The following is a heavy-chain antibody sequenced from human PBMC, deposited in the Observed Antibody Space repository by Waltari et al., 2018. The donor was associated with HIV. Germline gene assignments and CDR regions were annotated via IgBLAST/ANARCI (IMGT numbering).Heavy chain of an antibody. D-gene: IGHD3-9*01. CDR3: TTDDKD. J-gene: IGHJ1*01. Sequence: VHLMGSGGGLVKPGGSLRVSCAVSGITFNSARMTWIRQAPGKGVEVVGRSKSKNEGESTDYGPVVKGRFTISRDNSKSTVYLQMNSLKVGDTATYFCTTDDKDWGRGTLVTVSS. CDR1: GITFNSAR. V-gene: IGHV3-15*07. CDR2: SKSKNEGEST.